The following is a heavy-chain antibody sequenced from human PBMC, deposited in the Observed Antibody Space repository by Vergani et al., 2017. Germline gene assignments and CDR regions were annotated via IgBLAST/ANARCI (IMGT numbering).Heavy chain of an antibody. D-gene: IGHD2-2*01. V-gene: IGHV6-1*01. CDR2: TYYRSKWYT. J-gene: IGHJ6*02. CDR1: GDSVSSYSVA. CDR3: ARVLGWPAAIGGGYYYYGMDV. Sequence: QVQLQQSGPGLVKPSQTLSLTCAISGDSVSSYSVAWNWIRQSPSRGLEWLGRTYYRSKWYTDYAVSVKSRITINPDTSKNQFPLQLNSVTPEDTAVYYCARVLGWPAAIGGGYYYYGMDVWGQGTTVTVSS.